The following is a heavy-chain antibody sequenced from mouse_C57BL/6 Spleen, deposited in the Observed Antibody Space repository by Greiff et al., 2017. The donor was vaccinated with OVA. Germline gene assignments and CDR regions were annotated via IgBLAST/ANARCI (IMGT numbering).Heavy chain of an antibody. D-gene: IGHD1-1*01. J-gene: IGHJ3*01. CDR3: ARGSLTTVPAWFAY. V-gene: IGHV1-80*01. Sequence: QVQLQQSGAELVKPGASVKISCKASGYAFSSYWMNWVKQRPGKGLEWIGQIYPGDGDTNYNGKFKGKATLTADKSSSTAYMQLSSLTSEDSAVSSGARGSLTTVPAWFAYWGQGTLLTVSA. CDR2: IYPGDGDT. CDR1: GYAFSSYW.